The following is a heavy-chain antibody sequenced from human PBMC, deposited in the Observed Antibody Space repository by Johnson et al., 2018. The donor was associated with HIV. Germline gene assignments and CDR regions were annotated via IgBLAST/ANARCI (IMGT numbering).Heavy chain of an antibody. CDR1: GFTFNTNW. CDR3: ARVQLLADDVFNI. J-gene: IGHJ3*02. Sequence: VQLVESGGDLVQPGGSLRLSCVGSGFTFNTNWMHWVRQAPGKGLVWVSRINSDGSSTSYAESVKGRFTISRDNAKNTLYLQMDSLGAEDTAVYYCARVQLLADDVFNIWGQGTMVTVSS. CDR2: INSDGSST. D-gene: IGHD3-10*01. V-gene: IGHV3-74*01.